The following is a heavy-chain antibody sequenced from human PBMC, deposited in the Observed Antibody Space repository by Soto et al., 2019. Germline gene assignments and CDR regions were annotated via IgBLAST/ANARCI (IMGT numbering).Heavy chain of an antibody. Sequence: QVQLVESGGGVVQPGRSLRLSCAASGFTFSSYGMHWVRQAPGKGLEWVAVISYDGSNKYYADSVKGRFTISRDNSKNTLYLQMNSLRAEDTAVYYCAKAGGPYCGSTSCQYGMDVWGQGTTVTVSS. V-gene: IGHV3-30*18. CDR1: GFTFSSYG. CDR2: ISYDGSNK. CDR3: AKAGGPYCGSTSCQYGMDV. J-gene: IGHJ6*02. D-gene: IGHD2-2*01.